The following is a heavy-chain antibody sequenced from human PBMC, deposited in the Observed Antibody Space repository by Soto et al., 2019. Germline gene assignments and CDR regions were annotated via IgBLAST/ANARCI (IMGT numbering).Heavy chain of an antibody. CDR2: IWHDGSNK. D-gene: IGHD6-6*01. CDR3: ARDSGIAARPPWFDP. CDR1: GFTFSSYG. V-gene: IGHV3-33*01. J-gene: IGHJ5*02. Sequence: PGGSLRLSCAASGFTFSSYGMHWVRQAPGKGLEWVAVIWHDGSNKYYADSVKGRFTISRDNSKNTLYLQMNSLRAEDTAVYYCARDSGIAARPPWFDPWGQGTLVKVSS.